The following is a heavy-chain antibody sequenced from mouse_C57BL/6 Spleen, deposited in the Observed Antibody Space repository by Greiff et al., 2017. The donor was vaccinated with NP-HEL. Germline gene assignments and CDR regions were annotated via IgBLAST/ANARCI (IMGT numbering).Heavy chain of an antibody. V-gene: IGHV1-77*01. CDR2: IGPGSGST. D-gene: IGHD2-4*01. Sequence: QVQLQQSGAELVKPGASVKISCKASGYTFTDYYINWVKQRPGQGLEWIGKIGPGSGSTYYNAKFKGKATLTADKSSSTAYMQLSSLTSEDSAVYFCATPLYYDYERGYAMDYWGQGTSVTVSS. J-gene: IGHJ4*01. CDR3: ATPLYYDYERGYAMDY. CDR1: GYTFTDYY.